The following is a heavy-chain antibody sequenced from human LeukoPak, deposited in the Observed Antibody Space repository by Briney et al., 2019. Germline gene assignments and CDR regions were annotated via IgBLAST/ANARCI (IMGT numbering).Heavy chain of an antibody. J-gene: IGHJ6*04. CDR2: TSTSGATI. CDR3: ARRVRLPDYYGSGGKGYYGMDV. D-gene: IGHD3-10*01. V-gene: IGHV3-48*03. CDR1: GFTLSSYE. Sequence: GGSLRLSCAASGFTLSSYEMNWVRQAPGKGLEWVSYTSTSGATIYYADSVKGRFTISRDNAKNSLYLQMNNLRAEDTAVYYCARRVRLPDYYGSGGKGYYGMDVWGKGTTVTVSS.